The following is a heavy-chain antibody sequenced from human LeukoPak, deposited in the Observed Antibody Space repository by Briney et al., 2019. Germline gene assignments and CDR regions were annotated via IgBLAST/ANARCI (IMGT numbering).Heavy chain of an antibody. D-gene: IGHD5-12*01. V-gene: IGHV3-48*03. Sequence: TGGSLRLSCAASGFTFSSYEMNWVRQAPGKGLEWVSYISSSGSTIYYADSVKGRFTISRDNAKNSLYPQMNSLRAEDTAVYYCAREYSGYDLFPWGQGTLVTVSS. J-gene: IGHJ4*02. CDR1: GFTFSSYE. CDR3: AREYSGYDLFP. CDR2: ISSSGSTI.